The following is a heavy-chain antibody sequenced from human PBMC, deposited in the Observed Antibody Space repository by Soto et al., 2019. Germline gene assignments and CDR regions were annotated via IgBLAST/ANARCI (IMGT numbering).Heavy chain of an antibody. J-gene: IGHJ6*02. D-gene: IGHD2-21*01. CDR1: GYTFISHS. V-gene: IGHV1-18*01. CDR3: ARGAFCGGAPGCRDMDV. CDR2: ISAYNGNT. Sequence: GASVKVSCKSSGYTFISHSITWVRQAPGQGLEWMGRISAYNGNTNYAQELQGRVTMTTDTSTNTAYMELRNLRSDDTAVYYCARGAFCGGAPGCRDMDVWGQGTTVTVSS.